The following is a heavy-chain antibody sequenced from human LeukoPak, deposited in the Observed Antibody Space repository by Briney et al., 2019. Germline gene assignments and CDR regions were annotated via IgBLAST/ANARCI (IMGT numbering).Heavy chain of an antibody. J-gene: IGHJ2*01. CDR2: ITSDGSAT. D-gene: IGHD2-15*01. CDR1: GFTFTMYW. Sequence: GGSLRLSCAVSGFTFTMYWMHWVRQGPGKGLEWVSRITSDGSATGYADSVKGRFTISRDNAKNTLYLQMNSLRAEDTAVYYCARDASPGYFDLWGSGTLLIVSS. CDR3: ARDASPGYFDL. V-gene: IGHV3-74*01.